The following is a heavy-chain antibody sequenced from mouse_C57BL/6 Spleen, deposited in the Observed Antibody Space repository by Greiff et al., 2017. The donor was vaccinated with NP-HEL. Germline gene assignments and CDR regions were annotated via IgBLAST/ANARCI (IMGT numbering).Heavy chain of an antibody. Sequence: VQLQQSGPELVKPGASVKISCKASGYAFSSSWMNWVKQRPGKGLEWIGRIYPGDGDTNYNGKFKGKATLTADKSSSTAYMQLSSLTSEDSAVYFCARAGMVTTGYYFDYWGQGTTLTVSS. V-gene: IGHV1-82*01. CDR2: IYPGDGDT. CDR3: ARAGMVTTGYYFDY. CDR1: GYAFSSSW. D-gene: IGHD2-2*01. J-gene: IGHJ2*01.